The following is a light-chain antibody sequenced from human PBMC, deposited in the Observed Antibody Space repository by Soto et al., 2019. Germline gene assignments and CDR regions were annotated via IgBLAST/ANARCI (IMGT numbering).Light chain of an antibody. CDR1: SSDIGDYNY. CDR2: EVS. CDR3: SSYTSSSTRV. V-gene: IGLV2-14*01. Sequence: QSVLTQPACVSGSPGQSITISCTGTSSDIGDYNYVSWYQQHPGKAPKLMIFEVSNRPSGVSNRFSGSKSGNTASLTISGLQAEDEADYYCSSYTSSSTRVFGTGTKVTVL. J-gene: IGLJ1*01.